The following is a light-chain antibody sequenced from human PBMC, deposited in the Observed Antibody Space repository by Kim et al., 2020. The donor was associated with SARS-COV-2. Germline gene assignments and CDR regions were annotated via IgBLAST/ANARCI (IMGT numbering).Light chain of an antibody. CDR3: CSYAGNYTLV. J-gene: IGLJ3*02. CDR2: DVS. V-gene: IGLV2-11*03. CDR1: SSDVGGYNY. Sequence: GQSVTTSCTGTSSDVGGYNYVSWYQQHPGKAPKFMISDVSKRPSGVPDRFSGSKSGNTASLTISGLQAEDEADYYCCSYAGNYTLVFGGGTQLTVL.